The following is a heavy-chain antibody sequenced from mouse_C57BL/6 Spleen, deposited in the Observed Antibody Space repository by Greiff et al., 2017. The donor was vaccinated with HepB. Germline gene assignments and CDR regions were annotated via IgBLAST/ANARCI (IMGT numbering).Heavy chain of an antibody. CDR3: VRDGSGYYAWFAY. J-gene: IGHJ3*01. D-gene: IGHD3-2*02. V-gene: IGHV10-3*01. CDR2: IRSKSSNYAT. CDR1: GFTFNTYA. Sequence: EVRLVESGGGLVQPKGSLKLSCAASGFTFNTYAMHWVRQAPGKGVEWVARIRSKSSNYATYYADSVKDRFTISRDDSQSMLYLQMNNLKTEDTAMYYCVRDGSGYYAWFAYWGQGTLVTVSA.